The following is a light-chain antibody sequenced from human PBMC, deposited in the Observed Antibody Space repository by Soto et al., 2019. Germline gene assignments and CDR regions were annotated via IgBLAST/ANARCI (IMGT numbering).Light chain of an antibody. Sequence: QSALTQPASVSGSPGQSITISCTGPSSGGYNYVSWYQHHPGKAPKLVIYDVNNRPSGISNRFSGSKSGKTASLTISGLQAEDEAYYYCSSYTSSYTLLFGGGTQLTVL. CDR3: SSYTSSYTLL. J-gene: IGLJ2*01. CDR1: SSGGYNY. CDR2: DVN. V-gene: IGLV2-14*01.